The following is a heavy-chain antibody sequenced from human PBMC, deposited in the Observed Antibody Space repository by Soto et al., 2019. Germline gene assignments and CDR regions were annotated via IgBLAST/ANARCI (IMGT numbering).Heavy chain of an antibody. J-gene: IGHJ4*02. D-gene: IGHD3-10*01. CDR3: ARMRGGAMVRGVIRYFDY. Sequence: QVQLVQSGAEVKKPGASVKVSCKASGYTFTSYGISWVRQAPGQGLEWMGWISAYSGNTNYAQKLQGRVTMTTDTSTSTAYMELRSLRSDDTAVYFCARMRGGAMVRGVIRYFDYWGQGTLVTVSS. CDR1: GYTFTSYG. CDR2: ISAYSGNT. V-gene: IGHV1-18*01.